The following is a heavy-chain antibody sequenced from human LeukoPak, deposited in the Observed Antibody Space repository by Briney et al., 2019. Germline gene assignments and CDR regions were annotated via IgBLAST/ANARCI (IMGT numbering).Heavy chain of an antibody. V-gene: IGHV3-48*03. J-gene: IGHJ4*02. CDR3: VRDQGVSSSFE. Sequence: GGSLRLSCAASGFTFSSYEMNWVRQAPGKGLEWVSYISSSGSTIYYADSVKGRFTISRDNAKNSMYLQMNSLRAEDTAVYYCVRDQGVSSSFEWGQGTLVTVSS. CDR1: GFTFSSYE. CDR2: ISSSGSTI. D-gene: IGHD6-13*01.